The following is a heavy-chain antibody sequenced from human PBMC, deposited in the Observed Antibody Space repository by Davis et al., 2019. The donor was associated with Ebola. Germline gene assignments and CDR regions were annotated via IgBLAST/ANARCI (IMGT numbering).Heavy chain of an antibody. CDR3: ARAELLVPFDY. CDR2: ISYDGSNK. D-gene: IGHD1-26*01. V-gene: IGHV3-30*03. Sequence: GESLKISCAASGFTFSSYGMHWVRQAPGKGLEWVAVISYDGSNKYYADSVKGRFTISRDNSKNTLYLQMNSLRAEDTAVYYCARAELLVPFDYWGQGTLVTVSS. J-gene: IGHJ4*02. CDR1: GFTFSSYG.